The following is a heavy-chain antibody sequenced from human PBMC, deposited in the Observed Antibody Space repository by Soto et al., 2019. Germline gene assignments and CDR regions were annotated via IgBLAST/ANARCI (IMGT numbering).Heavy chain of an antibody. CDR3: ARTQDVVVTYNGWYFDL. V-gene: IGHV4-59*12. CDR2: IYYSGST. D-gene: IGHD3-10*01. CDR1: GGSISSYY. Sequence: SETLSLTCTVSGGSISSYYWSWIRQPPGKGLEWIGYIYYSGSTNYNPSLKSRVTISVDTSKNQFSLKLSSVTAADTAVYYCARTQDVVVTYNGWYFDLWGRGTLVTVSS. J-gene: IGHJ2*01.